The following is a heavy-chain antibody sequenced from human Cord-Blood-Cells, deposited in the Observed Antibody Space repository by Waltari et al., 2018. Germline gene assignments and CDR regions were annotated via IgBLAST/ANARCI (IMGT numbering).Heavy chain of an antibody. Sequence: QVQLVQSGAEVKKPGSSVKVSCKASGGTFSSYAISWVRQAPGQGLEWMGGIIPSVGTANYAQKFQGRVTITADESTSTAYMELSSLRSEDTAVYYCARVEGGTRHDAFDIWGQGTMVTVSS. CDR3: ARVEGGTRHDAFDI. V-gene: IGHV1-69*01. CDR2: IIPSVGTA. D-gene: IGHD1-26*01. J-gene: IGHJ3*02. CDR1: GGTFSSYA.